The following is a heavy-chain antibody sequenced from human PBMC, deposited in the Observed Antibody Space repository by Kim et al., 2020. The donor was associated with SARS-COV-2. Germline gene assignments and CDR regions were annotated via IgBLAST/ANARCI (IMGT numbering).Heavy chain of an antibody. J-gene: IGHJ4*02. CDR3: ARGLGYYDSSGYYAY. D-gene: IGHD3-22*01. Sequence: PALKSRVTISLDTSKNQFSLKLNSVTAAVTAVYYCARGLGYYDSSGYYAYWGQGTLVTVSS. V-gene: IGHV4-34*01.